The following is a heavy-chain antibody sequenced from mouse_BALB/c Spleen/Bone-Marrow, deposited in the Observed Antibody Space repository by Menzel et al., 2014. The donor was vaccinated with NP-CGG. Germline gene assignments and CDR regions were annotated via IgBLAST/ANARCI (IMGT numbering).Heavy chain of an antibody. CDR3: TLYLFAY. J-gene: IGHJ3*01. Sequence: EVKVEESGPDLVKPGASVKISCKASGYSFSGYYMHWVKQSHGKSLEWIGRVHPYNGGTGYNQKFKSKATLTVDNSSSTAYMELRSLTSEDSAVYYCTLYLFAYWGQGTLVTVSA. CDR1: GYSFSGYY. V-gene: IGHV1S29*02. CDR2: VHPYNGGT. D-gene: IGHD1-3*01.